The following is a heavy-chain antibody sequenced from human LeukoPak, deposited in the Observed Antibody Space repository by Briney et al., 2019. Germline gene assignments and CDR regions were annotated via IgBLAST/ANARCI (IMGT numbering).Heavy chain of an antibody. CDR3: ARVRDGYNDAYDI. D-gene: IGHD5-24*01. Sequence: ASVKVSCKASGFTFTNYNMHWVRQAPGQQLEWMGIINPSGGSTNYAQNFQGRVTMTRDTSTSTVYMELSSLRSEDTAVYYCARVRDGYNDAYDIWGQGTMVTVPS. V-gene: IGHV1-46*01. CDR1: GFTFTNYN. CDR2: INPSGGST. J-gene: IGHJ3*02.